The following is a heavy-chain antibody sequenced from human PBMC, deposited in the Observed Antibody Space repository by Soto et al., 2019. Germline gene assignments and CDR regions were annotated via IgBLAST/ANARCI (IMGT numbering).Heavy chain of an antibody. CDR1: GNTFTSYD. J-gene: IGHJ4*02. CDR3: ARGRHSGSYYLIDY. Sequence: ASVKVSCKASGNTFTSYDINWVRQATGHGLEWMGWINPNSGNIGYAQKFQGRVTMTRDTAIRTAYMEVSRLRSDDTAVYYCARGRHSGSYYLIDYWGQGTLVNVSS. CDR2: INPNSGNI. D-gene: IGHD3-10*01. V-gene: IGHV1-8*01.